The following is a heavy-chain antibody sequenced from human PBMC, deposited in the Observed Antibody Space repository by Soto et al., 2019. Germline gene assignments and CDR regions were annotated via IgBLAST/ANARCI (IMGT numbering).Heavy chain of an antibody. CDR3: ARHPPTSSWPTALDY. CDR2: LYGGGTT. D-gene: IGHD6-13*01. V-gene: IGHV3-53*02. J-gene: IGHJ4*02. CDR1: GFTVSSTY. Sequence: EVQLVETGGGWIQPGGSLKLCCAASGFTVSSTYMSWVRQAPGKGLEWVSVLYGGGTTYYAGSVKGRFTISRDNSKNTLYLQLDSLRAEDTAVYYCARHPPTSSWPTALDYWGQGALVTVSS.